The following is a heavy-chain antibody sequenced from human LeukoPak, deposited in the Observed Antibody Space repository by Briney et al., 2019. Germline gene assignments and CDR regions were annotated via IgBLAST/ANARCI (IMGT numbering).Heavy chain of an antibody. Sequence: NPGGSLRLSCAASGFTFSDYYMSWIRQAPGKGLEWVSYISSSGSTIYYADSVKGRFTISRDNAKNSLYLQMNSLRAEDTAVYYCARDRYSYGYKPYDYWGQGTLVTVSS. CDR2: ISSSGSTI. J-gene: IGHJ4*02. CDR3: ARDRYSYGYKPYDY. CDR1: GFTFSDYY. D-gene: IGHD5-18*01. V-gene: IGHV3-11*04.